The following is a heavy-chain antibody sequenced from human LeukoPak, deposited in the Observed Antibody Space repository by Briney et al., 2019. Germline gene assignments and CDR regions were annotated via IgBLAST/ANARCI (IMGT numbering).Heavy chain of an antibody. V-gene: IGHV3-23*01. Sequence: GGSLRLSCSASGFTFSSYAMSWVRQAPGKGLEWVSGISASGGSTDYADPVKGRFTISRDNSKNTLYLQMNSLRAEDTAVYYCAKLCSGGSCYWYYWGQGTLVTVSS. J-gene: IGHJ4*02. CDR2: ISASGGST. CDR3: AKLCSGGSCYWYY. CDR1: GFTFSSYA. D-gene: IGHD2-15*01.